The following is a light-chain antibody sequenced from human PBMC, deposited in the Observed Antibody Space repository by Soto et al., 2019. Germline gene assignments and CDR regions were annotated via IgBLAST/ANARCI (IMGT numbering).Light chain of an antibody. CDR1: QSLVHSDGNTY. CDR3: MQGTYWPWT. CDR2: RAS. J-gene: IGKJ1*01. Sequence: DVEMTQSPLSLPVSLGQPASISCKSSQSLVHSDGNTYLNWFQQRPGQSPRRLISRASQRDSGVPDRFSASVSGTDFTLKISRVEAEDVAVYYCMQGTYWPWTLGQGTKVEIK. V-gene: IGKV2-30*02.